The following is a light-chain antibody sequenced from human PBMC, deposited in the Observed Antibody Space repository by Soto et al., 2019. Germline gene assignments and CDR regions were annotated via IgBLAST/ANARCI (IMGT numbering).Light chain of an antibody. Sequence: DLHLNPSLSFLSASVGDRFPITRRPSQAVPNNMAWYQQKPGKAPKLLIYKASSLESGVPSRFSGSGSGTDFTLTISSLQPEEVAAYYCQKYNSAPLTFGGGNKVDIK. V-gene: IGKV1-27*01. CDR2: KAS. J-gene: IGKJ4*01. CDR1: QAVPNN. CDR3: QKYNSAPLT.